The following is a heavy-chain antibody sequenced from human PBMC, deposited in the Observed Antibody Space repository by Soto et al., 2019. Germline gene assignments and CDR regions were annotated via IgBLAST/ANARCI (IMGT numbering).Heavy chain of an antibody. CDR2: IWHDGSNK. Sequence: GGSLRLSCAASGFTFSSYGMHWVRQAPGKGLEWVAVIWHDGSNKYYADSVKGRFTISRDNSKNTLYLQMNSLRAEDTAVYYCARQSDYYDSSGYSQTCGYWGQETLVRVSS. J-gene: IGHJ4*02. CDR3: ARQSDYYDSSGYSQTCGY. D-gene: IGHD3-22*01. V-gene: IGHV3-33*01. CDR1: GFTFSSYG.